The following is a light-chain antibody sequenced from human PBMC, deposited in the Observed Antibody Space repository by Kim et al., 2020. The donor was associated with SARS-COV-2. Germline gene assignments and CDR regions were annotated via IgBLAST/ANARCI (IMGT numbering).Light chain of an antibody. CDR3: QQYNNGPYT. Sequence: SVTPEQDATLSCRASQGVGSNVAWYQQKPGQAPRLLIYGAFTRATGIPARFSGDWSGTGFTLTISSLQSEDFAVYYCQQYNNGPYTFGQGTKLEI. V-gene: IGKV3-15*01. CDR1: QGVGSN. CDR2: GAF. J-gene: IGKJ2*01.